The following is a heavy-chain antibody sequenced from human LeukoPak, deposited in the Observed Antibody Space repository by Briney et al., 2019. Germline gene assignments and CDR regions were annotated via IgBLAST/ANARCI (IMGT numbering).Heavy chain of an antibody. V-gene: IGHV3-15*01. CDR2: ITSKTGGGTT. J-gene: IGHJ4*02. CDR3: ATYNYGAATY. D-gene: IGHD4/OR15-4a*01. Sequence: KTGGSLRLSCAASGFTFSNAWMTWVRQAPGKGLEWVGRITSKTGGGTTDYAAPVKGIFTISRDDSKSALYLQMNSLKAEDTAIYYCATYNYGAATYWGQGTQVTVSS. CDR1: GFTFSNAW.